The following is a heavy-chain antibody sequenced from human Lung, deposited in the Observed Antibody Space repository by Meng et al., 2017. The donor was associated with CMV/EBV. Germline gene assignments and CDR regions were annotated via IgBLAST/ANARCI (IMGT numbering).Heavy chain of an antibody. CDR3: VRGASGVITARDYFDY. CDR1: GFKFSSYC. V-gene: IGHV3-21*01. D-gene: IGHD5-18*01. Sequence: SCAGSGFKFSSYCMNWIRQAPGKGLEWVSFISTSGSYIYYADSVKGRFSVSRDNARKSVYLQMNSMSAEDTAVYYCVRGASGVITARDYFDYWGRGTLVTVSS. J-gene: IGHJ4*02. CDR2: ISTSGSYI.